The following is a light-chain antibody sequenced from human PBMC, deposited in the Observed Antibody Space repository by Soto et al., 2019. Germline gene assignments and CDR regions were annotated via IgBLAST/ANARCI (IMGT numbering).Light chain of an antibody. Sequence: QSVLTQPASVSGSPVQSITISCTGTSSDVGAYNFVSWYQHHPGRAPKLIIYEVTIRPSGVSNRFSGSKSGNTASLTISGLQAEDEADYYCSSYTTSAPYVFGSGTKVTVL. J-gene: IGLJ1*01. CDR1: SSDVGAYNF. CDR3: SSYTTSAPYV. CDR2: EVT. V-gene: IGLV2-14*01.